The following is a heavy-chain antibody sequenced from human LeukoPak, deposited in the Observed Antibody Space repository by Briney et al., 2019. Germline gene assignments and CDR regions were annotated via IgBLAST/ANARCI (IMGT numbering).Heavy chain of an antibody. D-gene: IGHD6-6*01. CDR1: GYTFTSYG. J-gene: IGHJ4*02. Sequence: ASVKVSCKASGYTFTSYGISWVRQAPGQGLEWMGWISAYNGNTNYAQKLQGRVTMTTDTSTSTAYMELRSLRSDDTAVYYCARASRLYSSSSALGYWGQGTLVTVSS. V-gene: IGHV1-18*01. CDR2: ISAYNGNT. CDR3: ARASRLYSSSSALGY.